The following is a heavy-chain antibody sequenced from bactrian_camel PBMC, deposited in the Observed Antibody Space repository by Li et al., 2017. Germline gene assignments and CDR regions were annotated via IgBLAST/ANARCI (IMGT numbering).Heavy chain of an antibody. CDR1: GSTDSSYY. CDR2: IYTGGST. D-gene: IGHD2*01. CDR3: AADLTLSAYSDIVAPCGTGEYNY. Sequence: QLVESGGGLVQPGGSLRLSCAASGSTDSSYYMSWVRQAPGKGLEWVSSIYTGGSTYYADSVKGRFTISRDNAENTLNLQMNSLKPEDTAKYYCAADLTLSAYSDIVAPCGTGEYNYWGHGTQVTVS. J-gene: IGHJ4*01. V-gene: IGHV3S10*01.